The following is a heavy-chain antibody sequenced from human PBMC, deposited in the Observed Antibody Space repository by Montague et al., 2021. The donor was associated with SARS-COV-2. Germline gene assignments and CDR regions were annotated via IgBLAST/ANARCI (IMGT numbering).Heavy chain of an antibody. CDR2: NNDT. D-gene: IGHD3-22*01. V-gene: IGHV1-18*01. Sequence: NNDTVYAQKFQGRVTMTSATSTSTAYMELRSLRSDDSAVFYCARADSSGYLWYFDYWGQGTLVTVSS. CDR3: ARADSSGYLWYFDY. J-gene: IGHJ4*02.